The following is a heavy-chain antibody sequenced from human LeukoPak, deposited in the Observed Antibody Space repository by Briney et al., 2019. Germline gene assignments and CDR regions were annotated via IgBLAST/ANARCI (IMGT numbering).Heavy chain of an antibody. CDR3: ARTGGSYSGYFDY. D-gene: IGHD1-26*01. J-gene: IGHJ4*02. V-gene: IGHV4-34*01. CDR1: GGSFSGYY. Sequence: PSETLSLTCAVYGGSFSGYYWSWIRQPPGKGLEWIGEINHSGSTNYNPSLKSRVTISVDTSKNQFSLKLSSVTAADTAVYYCARTGGSYSGYFDYWGQGTLVTVSS. CDR2: INHSGST.